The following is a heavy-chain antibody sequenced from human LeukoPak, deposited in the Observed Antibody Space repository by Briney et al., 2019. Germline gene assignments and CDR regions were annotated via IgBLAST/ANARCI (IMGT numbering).Heavy chain of an antibody. D-gene: IGHD3-10*01. V-gene: IGHV1-2*06. CDR3: ARVRGNSGNFDY. J-gene: IGHJ4*02. CDR1: GYTFTSYD. CDR2: INPNSGGT. Sequence: ASVKVSCKASGYTFTSYDINWVRQATGQGLEWMGRINPNSGGTNYAQKFQGRVTMTRDTSISTAYMELSRLRSDDTAVYYCARVRGNSGNFDYWGQGTLVTVSS.